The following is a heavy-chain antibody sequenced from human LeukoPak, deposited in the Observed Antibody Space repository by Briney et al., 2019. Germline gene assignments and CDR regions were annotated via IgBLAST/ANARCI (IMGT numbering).Heavy chain of an antibody. D-gene: IGHD3-10*01. CDR3: ARHYDAGKDDAFHI. V-gene: IGHV1-18*01. Sequence: ASVKVSCKASGGTFSSYAISWVRQAPGQGLEWMGWISAYNGDTNYAQKVQGRVTMTTETSTNTAYMELRSLRSDDTAVYYCARHYDAGKDDAFHIWGQGTMVTVSS. CDR2: ISAYNGDT. CDR1: GGTFSSYA. J-gene: IGHJ3*02.